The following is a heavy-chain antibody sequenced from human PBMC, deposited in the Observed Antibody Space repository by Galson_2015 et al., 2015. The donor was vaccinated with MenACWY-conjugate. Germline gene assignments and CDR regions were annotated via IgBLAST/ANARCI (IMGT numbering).Heavy chain of an antibody. CDR2: INAGNGNT. CDR3: AGQVVPAATTSPYYYYYMDV. CDR1: GYTFTSYA. D-gene: IGHD2-2*01. Sequence: SVKVSCKASGYTFTSYAMHWVRQAPGQRLEWMGWINAGNGNTKYSQKFQGRVTITRDTSTSTVYMELSSLRSEDTAVYYCAGQVVPAATTSPYYYYYMDVSGTGTTVTVSS. V-gene: IGHV1-3*01. J-gene: IGHJ6*03.